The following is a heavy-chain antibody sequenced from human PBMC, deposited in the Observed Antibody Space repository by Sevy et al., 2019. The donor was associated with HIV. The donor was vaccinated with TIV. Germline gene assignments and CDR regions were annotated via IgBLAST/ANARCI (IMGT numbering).Heavy chain of an antibody. CDR2: IRRNSHEPYGGTT. J-gene: IGHJ4*02. CDR3: TRALATADTPEYYFDY. Sequence: GGSLRLSCTSSGFTFGDYAMSWFRQAPGKGLEWVAFIRRNSHEPYGGTTEYVASVKGRFTISRDDSKRIAYLQMNSLKTEDIAVYYCTRALATADTPEYYFDYWGQGILVTVSS. CDR1: GFTFGDYA. V-gene: IGHV3-49*03. D-gene: IGHD5-12*01.